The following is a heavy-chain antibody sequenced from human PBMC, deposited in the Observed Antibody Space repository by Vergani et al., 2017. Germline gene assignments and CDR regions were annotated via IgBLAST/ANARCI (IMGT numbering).Heavy chain of an antibody. D-gene: IGHD1-26*01. CDR1: GGSISSGDYY. CDR2: IYYSGSN. J-gene: IGHJ4*02. CDR3: ARSKGLGRPKPWVPGDFDY. V-gene: IGHV4-30-4*08. Sequence: QVQLQESGPGLVKPSQTLSLTCTVSGGSISSGDYYWSWIRQPPGKGLEWIGYIYYSGSNYYNPSLKSRVTRSVDTSKHQFSLKLSSVTAADTAVYYCARSKGLGRPKPWVPGDFDYWGQGTLVTVSS.